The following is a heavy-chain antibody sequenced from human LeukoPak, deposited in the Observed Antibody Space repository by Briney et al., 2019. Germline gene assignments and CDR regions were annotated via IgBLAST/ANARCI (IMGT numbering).Heavy chain of an antibody. CDR1: GFTLSRYS. J-gene: IGHJ5*01. Sequence: GGSLRLSCAASGFTLSRYSMNWVRQAPGKGLEWVSSISISSNYIYYTDSVKGRFTISRDNAKNSLYLQMNSLRAEDTAVYYCARGASSYCSGGCYFASWGQGTLVTISS. V-gene: IGHV3-21*01. CDR3: ARGASSYCSGGCYFAS. CDR2: ISISSNYI. D-gene: IGHD2-21*02.